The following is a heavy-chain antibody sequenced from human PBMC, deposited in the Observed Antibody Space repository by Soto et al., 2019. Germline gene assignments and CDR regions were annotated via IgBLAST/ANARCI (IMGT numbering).Heavy chain of an antibody. Sequence: LRLSCAASGFTFITYRMNWVRQAPGKGLEWVSAISGSGGNTYYADSVKGRFTISRDNSKNTLFLQMNSLRAEDTALYFCAKEMGDYYDSSGSWFDPWGQG. D-gene: IGHD3-22*01. CDR1: GFTFITYR. V-gene: IGHV3-23*01. CDR2: ISGSGGNT. CDR3: AKEMGDYYDSSGSWFDP. J-gene: IGHJ5*02.